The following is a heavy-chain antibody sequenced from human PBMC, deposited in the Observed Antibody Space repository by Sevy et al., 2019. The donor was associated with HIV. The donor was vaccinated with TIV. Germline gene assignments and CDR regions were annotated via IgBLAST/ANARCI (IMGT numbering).Heavy chain of an antibody. V-gene: IGHV1-18*01. CDR2: ISAYNGNT. J-gene: IGHJ6*03. Sequence: ASVKVSCKASGYTFTSYGISWVRQAPGQGLEWMGWISAYNGNTNYAQKLQGRVTMTTDTSTSTAYMELGSLRSDDTAVYYCARDIVVVENYYYYYMDVWGKGTTVTVSS. CDR1: GYTFTSYG. CDR3: ARDIVVVENYYYYYMDV. D-gene: IGHD2-15*01.